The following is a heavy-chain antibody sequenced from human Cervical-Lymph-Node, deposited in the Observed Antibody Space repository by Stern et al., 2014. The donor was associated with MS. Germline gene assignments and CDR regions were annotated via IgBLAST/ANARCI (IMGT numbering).Heavy chain of an antibody. V-gene: IGHV1-3*01. CDR3: ARQKMGNLFDY. CDR2: INAGNADT. Sequence: QVQLVQSGAEVKKPGASVKVSCKASGYTFSTNSIHWVRQAPGQRLEWMGWINAGNADTKYSQKFQGRVTITRDTSASTAYMELSSLTSEDTAVYYCARQKMGNLFDYWGQGTRVTVSS. CDR1: GYTFSTNS. J-gene: IGHJ4*02. D-gene: IGHD1-26*01.